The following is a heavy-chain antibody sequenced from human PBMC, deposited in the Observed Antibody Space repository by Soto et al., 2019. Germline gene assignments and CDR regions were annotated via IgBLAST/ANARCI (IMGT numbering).Heavy chain of an antibody. CDR1: GGSFSGYY. J-gene: IGHJ3*02. D-gene: IGHD6-19*01. CDR3: AGPPYSSGWYGRAAFDI. Sequence: SEILSLTCAVYGGSFSGYYWSWIRQPPGKGLEWIGEINHSGSTNYNPSLKSRVTISVDTSKNQFSLKLSSVTAADTAVYYCAGPPYSSGWYGRAAFDIWGQGTMVTVS. V-gene: IGHV4-34*01. CDR2: INHSGST.